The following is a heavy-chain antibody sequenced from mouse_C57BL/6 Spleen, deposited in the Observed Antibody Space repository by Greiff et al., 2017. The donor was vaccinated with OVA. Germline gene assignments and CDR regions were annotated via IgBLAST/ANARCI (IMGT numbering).Heavy chain of an antibody. J-gene: IGHJ4*01. CDR2: IHPSDSDT. Sequence: QVQLQQPGAELVKPGASVKVSCKASGYTFTSYWMHWVKQRPGQGLEWIGRIHPSDSDTNYNQKFKGKATLTVDKSSSTAYMQLSSLTSEDSAVDYCAIQGRPYAMDYWGQGTSVTVSS. CDR1: GYTFTSYW. V-gene: IGHV1-74*01. D-gene: IGHD3-3*01. CDR3: AIQGRPYAMDY.